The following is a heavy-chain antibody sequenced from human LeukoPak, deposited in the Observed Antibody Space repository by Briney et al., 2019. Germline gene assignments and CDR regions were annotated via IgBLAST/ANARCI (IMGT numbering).Heavy chain of an antibody. J-gene: IGHJ6*03. D-gene: IGHD5-18*01. CDR2: INHSGST. CDR3: ARGRAGGYSYGYSQSYYYYYMDV. Sequence: SEALSLTCAVYGGSFSGYYWSWIRQPPGKGLEWIGEINHSGSTNYNPSLKSRVTISVDTSKNQFSLKLSSVTAADTAVYYCARGRAGGYSYGYSQSYYYYYMDVWGKGTTVTVSS. V-gene: IGHV4-34*01. CDR1: GGSFSGYY.